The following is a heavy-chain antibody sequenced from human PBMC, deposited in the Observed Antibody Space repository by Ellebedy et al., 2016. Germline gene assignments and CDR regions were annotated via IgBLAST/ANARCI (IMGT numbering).Heavy chain of an antibody. D-gene: IGHD3-22*01. V-gene: IGHV3-15*01. Sequence: GESLKISCAASGFTFNDAWMSWVRQAPGKGLEWVGRIKNKTDGGTTDYAAPVKGRFTISRDDSKNTLYLQMNSLKTEDTAVYYCTTVSMIVVIDDYDFDYWGQGTLVTVSS. CDR1: GFTFNDAW. J-gene: IGHJ4*02. CDR2: IKNKTDGGTT. CDR3: TTVSMIVVIDDYDFDY.